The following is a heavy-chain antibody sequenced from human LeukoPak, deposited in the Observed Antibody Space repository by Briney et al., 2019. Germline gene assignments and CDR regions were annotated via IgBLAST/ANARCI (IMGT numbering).Heavy chain of an antibody. J-gene: IGHJ6*02. CDR1: GFTFSSYG. V-gene: IGHV3-30*18. CDR2: ISYDGSNK. Sequence: GGSLRLSCAASGFTFSSYGMHWVRQATGKGLEWVAVISYDGSNKYYADSVKGRFTISRDNSKNTLYLQMNSLRAEGTAVYYCAKDSSYSSQSYGMDVWGQGTTVTVSS. D-gene: IGHD4-11*01. CDR3: AKDSSYSSQSYGMDV.